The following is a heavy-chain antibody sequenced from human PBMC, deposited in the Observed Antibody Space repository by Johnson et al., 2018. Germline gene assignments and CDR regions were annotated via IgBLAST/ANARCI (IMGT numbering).Heavy chain of an antibody. Sequence: QVQLVQSGAEVKKPGASVKVSCKASGYTFPSYDINWVRQATGQGLEWMGWMNPNSGNTVYAQKFQGRVTMTRHTSIRTAYMELGSLRSEDTAVYYCARGIAVAGTDAFAIWGQGTMVTVSS. CDR1: GYTFPSYD. CDR3: ARGIAVAGTDAFAI. J-gene: IGHJ3*02. CDR2: MNPNSGNT. D-gene: IGHD6-19*01. V-gene: IGHV1-8*01.